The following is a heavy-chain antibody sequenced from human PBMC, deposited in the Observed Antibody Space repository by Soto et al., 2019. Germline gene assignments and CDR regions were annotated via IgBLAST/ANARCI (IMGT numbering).Heavy chain of an antibody. CDR3: ARAGCSSTSCYIGYYYYYYMDV. CDR1: GYTFTGYG. D-gene: IGHD2-2*02. V-gene: IGHV1-18*01. CDR2: ISAYNGNT. J-gene: IGHJ6*03. Sequence: ASVKVSCKASGYTFTGYGIGWVRQAPGQGLEWMGWISAYNGNTNYAQKLQGRVTMTTDTSTSTAYMELRSLRSDDTAVYYCARAGCSSTSCYIGYYYYYYMDVWGKGTTVTVSS.